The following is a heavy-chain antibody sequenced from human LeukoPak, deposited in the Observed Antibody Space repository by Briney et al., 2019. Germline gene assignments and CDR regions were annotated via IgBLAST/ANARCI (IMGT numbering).Heavy chain of an antibody. D-gene: IGHD3-22*01. V-gene: IGHV1-46*01. CDR1: GYTFTSYY. J-gene: IGHJ4*02. Sequence: ASVKVSCKASGYTFTSYYMHWVRQAPGQGLEWMGIINPSGGSTSYAQKFQGRVTMTRDTSTSTVYMELSGLRSEDTAVYYCAGEPTYYYDSSGYYLDYWGQGTLVTVSS. CDR3: AGEPTYYYDSSGYYLDY. CDR2: INPSGGST.